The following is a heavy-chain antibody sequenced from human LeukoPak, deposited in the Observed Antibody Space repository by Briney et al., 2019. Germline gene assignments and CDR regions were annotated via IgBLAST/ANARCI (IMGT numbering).Heavy chain of an antibody. CDR3: ARESLGLWFGELRDWFDP. V-gene: IGHV1-69*13. Sequence: SVKVSCKASGGTFSSYAISWVRQAPGQGLEWMGGIIPIFGTANYAQKFQGRITITADESTSTAYMELSSLRSEDTAVYYCARESLGLWFGELRDWFDPWGQGTLVTVSS. CDR2: IIPIFGTA. D-gene: IGHD3-10*01. J-gene: IGHJ5*02. CDR1: GGTFSSYA.